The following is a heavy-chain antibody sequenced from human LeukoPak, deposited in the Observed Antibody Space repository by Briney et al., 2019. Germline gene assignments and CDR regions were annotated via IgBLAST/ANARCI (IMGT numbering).Heavy chain of an antibody. Sequence: SVKVSCKASGGTFSSYAISWVRQAPGQGLEWMGGIIPIFGTANYAQKFQGRVTITTDESTSTAYMVLSSLRSEDTAVYYCARGGGSYAEYFQHWGQGTLVTVSS. J-gene: IGHJ1*01. CDR1: GGTFSSYA. V-gene: IGHV1-69*05. D-gene: IGHD1-26*01. CDR2: IIPIFGTA. CDR3: ARGGGSYAEYFQH.